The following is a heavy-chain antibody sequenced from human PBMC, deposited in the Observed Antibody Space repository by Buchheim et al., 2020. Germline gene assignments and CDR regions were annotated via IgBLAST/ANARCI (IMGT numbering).Heavy chain of an antibody. Sequence: EVQLLESGGGLVQPGGSLSLSCAASGFTFSSYAMSWVRQAPGKGLEWVSVITDGVGTFYADSVKGRFSISRDTSKKLLYLQMNSLRAEDTAVYYCAKVRSIIDKMFDYWGQGTL. D-gene: IGHD1-14*01. CDR3: AKVRSIIDKMFDY. CDR1: GFTFSSYA. V-gene: IGHV3-23*01. J-gene: IGHJ4*02. CDR2: ITDGVGT.